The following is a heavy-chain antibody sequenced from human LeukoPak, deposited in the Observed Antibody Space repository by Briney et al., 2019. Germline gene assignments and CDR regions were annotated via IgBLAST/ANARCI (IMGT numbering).Heavy chain of an antibody. J-gene: IGHJ2*01. V-gene: IGHV4-61*02. CDR3: ASTRNYDLWSGSGYFDL. CDR2: IYSSGST. Sequence: SETLSLTCTVSDGSISSGSYYWSWIRQPAGKRLEWIGRIYSSGSTNYNPSLKSRVTISVDTSKNQFSLKLSSVTAADTAVYYCASTRNYDLWSGSGYFDLWGRGTLVTVSS. D-gene: IGHD3-3*01. CDR1: DGSISSGSYY.